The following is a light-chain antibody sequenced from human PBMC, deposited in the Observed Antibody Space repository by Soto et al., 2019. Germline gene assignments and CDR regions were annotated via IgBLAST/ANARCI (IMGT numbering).Light chain of an antibody. Sequence: VLTQPASVSGSPGQSIAISCTGSSSDVGIYNYVSWYQQHPGKVPKLIIYEVSNRPSGVSNRFSGSKSGNTASLTISGLQAEDDADYYCSSYTTSSTRVFGTGTKVTVL. CDR2: EVS. J-gene: IGLJ1*01. CDR1: SSDVGIYNY. CDR3: SSYTTSSTRV. V-gene: IGLV2-14*01.